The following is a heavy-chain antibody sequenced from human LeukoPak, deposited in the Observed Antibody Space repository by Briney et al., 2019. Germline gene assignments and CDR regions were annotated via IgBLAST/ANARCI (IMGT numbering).Heavy chain of an antibody. V-gene: IGHV1-46*01. D-gene: IGHD3-3*01. CDR2: IDPSSGTT. CDR1: GYIFTSCY. J-gene: IGHJ4*02. Sequence: EASVKVSCKASGYIFTSCYMHWVRQAPGQVLEWMGIIDPSSGTTTYAQKFQGRVTMTRDTSTSTVNMELGSLRSEDTAVYYCARDLGVGYSGYLLPDYWGQGTLVTVSS. CDR3: ARDLGVGYSGYLLPDY.